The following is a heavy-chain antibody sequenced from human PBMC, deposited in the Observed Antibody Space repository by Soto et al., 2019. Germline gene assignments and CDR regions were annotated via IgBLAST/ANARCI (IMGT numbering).Heavy chain of an antibody. J-gene: IGHJ6*02. D-gene: IGHD3-3*01. CDR2: IHYSGTT. CDR3: ARDGTAWSGEHTGMDV. CDR1: GGSMRNYF. V-gene: IGHV4-59*01. Sequence: SETLSLTCTVSGGSMRNYFWTWIRQPPGKGLEWIGYIHYSGTTSFFPTYNPSLRSRVTISEDTSKNQFSLKLSSVTAADTAVYYCARDGTAWSGEHTGMDVWGQGTTVTVSS.